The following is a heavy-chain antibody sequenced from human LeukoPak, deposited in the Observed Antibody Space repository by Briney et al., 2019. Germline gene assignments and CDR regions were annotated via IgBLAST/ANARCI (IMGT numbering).Heavy chain of an antibody. J-gene: IGHJ5*02. D-gene: IGHD2-15*01. Sequence: SETLSLTCTVSGGSISSSSYYWGWIPAPPGKGLEGIGSIYYSASTYYNPSLQSRVTISVDTSKNQSSLKLSSVTAADTAVYYCAKTGGPIDCSGGSCYSLRGWFDPWGQGTLVTVSS. CDR3: AKTGGPIDCSGGSCYSLRGWFDP. V-gene: IGHV4-39*01. CDR2: IYYSAST. CDR1: GGSISSSSYY.